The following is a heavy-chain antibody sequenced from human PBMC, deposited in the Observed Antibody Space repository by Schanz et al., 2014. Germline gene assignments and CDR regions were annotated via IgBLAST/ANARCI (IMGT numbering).Heavy chain of an antibody. J-gene: IGHJ4*02. CDR1: GFTFSTYA. CDR3: ARGTDWNLHY. CDR2: ISGSGGST. V-gene: IGHV3-23*04. D-gene: IGHD1-1*01. Sequence: EGQLAESGGGLVQPGGSLRLSCAASGFTFSTYAMSWVRQAPGKGLEWVSAISGSGGSTYYADSVKGRFTVSRDSGQNSLYLQMNSLRAGDTAVYYCARGTDWNLHYWGQGALVTVSS.